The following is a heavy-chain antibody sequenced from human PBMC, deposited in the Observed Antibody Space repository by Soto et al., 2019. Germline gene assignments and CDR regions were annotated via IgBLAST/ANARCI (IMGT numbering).Heavy chain of an antibody. CDR2: IRSKANSYAT. J-gene: IGHJ6*02. CDR1: HLPFSSSA. CDR3: TRHRDVYYYYGMDV. Sequence: LYCTPNHLPFSSSAMHSGRQASGKGLEWVGRIRSKANSYATAYAASVKGRFTISRDDSKNTAYLQMNSLKTEDTAVYYCTRHRDVYYYYGMDVWGQGT. V-gene: IGHV3-73*01.